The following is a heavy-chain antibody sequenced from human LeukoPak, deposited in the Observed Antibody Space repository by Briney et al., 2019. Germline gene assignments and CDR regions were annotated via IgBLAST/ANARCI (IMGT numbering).Heavy chain of an antibody. J-gene: IGHJ4*02. Sequence: PGGSLRLSCAASGFTFTTYAMSWVRQAPGKGLEWVSGISDSGGSTYYADSVKGRFTISRDNSKNTLYLQMNSLRAEDTAVYYCARDYVGATTPQNFYFDYWGQGTLVTVSS. V-gene: IGHV3-23*01. D-gene: IGHD1-26*01. CDR1: GFTFTTYA. CDR3: ARDYVGATTPQNFYFDY. CDR2: ISDSGGST.